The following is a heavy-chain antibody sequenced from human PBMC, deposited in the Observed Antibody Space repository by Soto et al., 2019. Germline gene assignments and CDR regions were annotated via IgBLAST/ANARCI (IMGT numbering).Heavy chain of an antibody. CDR2: IYWDDDK. CDR3: APARPTVSHYYDSSGYAKGWFDP. D-gene: IGHD3-22*01. CDR1: GFSLSTSGVG. J-gene: IGHJ5*02. V-gene: IGHV2-5*02. Sequence: QITLKESGPALVQPTQTLTLTCTFSGFSLSTSGVGVGWIRQPPGKALEWLALIYWDDDKRYSPSLKSTLTRANENSNNQVVLTMTNMDPVDTATAYCAPARPTVSHYYDSSGYAKGWFDPWGQGTLVAVSS.